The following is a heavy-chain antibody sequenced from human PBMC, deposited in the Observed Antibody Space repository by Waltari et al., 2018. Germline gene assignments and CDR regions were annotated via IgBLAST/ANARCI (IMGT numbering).Heavy chain of an antibody. Sequence: QLQLQESGPGLVKPSETLSLTCTVSGGSSSSSSYYWGWIRQPPGKGLEWIGSIYYSGSTYYNPSLKSRVTISVDTSKNQFSLKLSSVTAADTAVYYCARVGAIFGVVSAFDIWGQGTMVTVSS. J-gene: IGHJ3*02. V-gene: IGHV4-39*07. CDR2: IYYSGST. CDR3: ARVGAIFGVVSAFDI. CDR1: GGSSSSSSYY. D-gene: IGHD3-3*01.